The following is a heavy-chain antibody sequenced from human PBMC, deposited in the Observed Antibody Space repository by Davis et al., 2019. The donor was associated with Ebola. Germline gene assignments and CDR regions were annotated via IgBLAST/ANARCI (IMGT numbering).Heavy chain of an antibody. J-gene: IGHJ4*02. CDR2: YYYTGST. Sequence: SETLSLTCAVSGGFVSSGGYSWSWIRQPPGKGLEWIGYYYYTGSTYYNPSLKSRVTISVDTSKNQFSLNLRSVTAADTAVYYCARDDSYYDPSGFYAGPEAPDHWGQGTLVTVSS. V-gene: IGHV4-30-2*01. CDR3: ARDDSYYDPSGFYAGPEAPDH. CDR1: GGFVSSGGYS. D-gene: IGHD3-22*01.